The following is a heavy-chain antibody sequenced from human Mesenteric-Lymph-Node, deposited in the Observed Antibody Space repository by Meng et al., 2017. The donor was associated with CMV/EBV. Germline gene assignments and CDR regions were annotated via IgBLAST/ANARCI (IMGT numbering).Heavy chain of an antibody. J-gene: IGHJ4*02. CDR1: AFTFSSYA. V-gene: IGHV3-30*04. D-gene: IGHD5-24*01. Sequence: AYAFTFSSYAMHWVRQAPGKGLEWVAVISHDGGIKYYADSVEGRFTISRDNSKNTLYLQMNRLGAEDTAVYYCARDRETSAIHYFDYWGQGTLVTVSS. CDR3: ARDRETSAIHYFDY. CDR2: ISHDGGIK.